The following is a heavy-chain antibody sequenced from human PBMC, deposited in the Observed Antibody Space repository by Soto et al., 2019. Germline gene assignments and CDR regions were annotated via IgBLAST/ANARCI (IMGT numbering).Heavy chain of an antibody. CDR1: GFTFSSYA. J-gene: IGHJ4*02. CDR3: AKRSSSSTFDY. Sequence: GGSLRLSCAASGFTFSSYAMSWVRQAPGKGLEWVSVISGSDDSTYYADSVKGRFTISRDNSKNTLYLQMNSLRPEDTAVYYCAKRSSSSTFDYWGQGTLVTVSS. CDR2: ISGSDDST. V-gene: IGHV3-23*01. D-gene: IGHD6-6*01.